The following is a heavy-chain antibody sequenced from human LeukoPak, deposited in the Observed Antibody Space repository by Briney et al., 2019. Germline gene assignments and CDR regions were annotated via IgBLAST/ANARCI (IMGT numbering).Heavy chain of an antibody. CDR1: GGTFSSYA. J-gene: IGHJ6*03. Sequence: GASVKVSCKASGGTFSSYAISWVRQAPGQGLEWMGRIIPIFGTANYAQKFQGRVTITTDESTSTAYMELSSLRSEDTAVYYCARAPDYGDYYYYYMDVWGKGTTVTVSS. D-gene: IGHD4-17*01. CDR3: ARAPDYGDYYYYYMDV. CDR2: IIPIFGTA. V-gene: IGHV1-69*05.